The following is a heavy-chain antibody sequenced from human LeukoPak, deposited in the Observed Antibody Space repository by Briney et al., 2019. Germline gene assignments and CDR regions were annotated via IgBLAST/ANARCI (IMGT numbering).Heavy chain of an antibody. V-gene: IGHV3-21*01. CDR3: AREGYYYGSGSYSPYYYYYYLDV. CDR1: GFSFSSYS. J-gene: IGHJ6*03. D-gene: IGHD3-10*01. Sequence: GGSLRLSCAASGFSFSSYSMNWVRQAPGKGLEWVSSISSSTSYIYYEDSVKGRFTISRDNAKNSLFLQMNSLRAEDTAVYYCAREGYYYGSGSYSPYYYYYYLDVWGKGTTVTVSS. CDR2: ISSSTSYI.